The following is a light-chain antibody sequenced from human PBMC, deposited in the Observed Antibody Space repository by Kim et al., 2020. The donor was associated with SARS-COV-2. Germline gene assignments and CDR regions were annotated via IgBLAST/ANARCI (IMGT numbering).Light chain of an antibody. V-gene: IGLV2-14*01. CDR1: SSDIGGYNS. J-gene: IGLJ3*02. CDR3: SSITTSAAWV. CDR2: DVT. Sequence: QSALTQPASVSGSPGQSITISCTGTSSDIGGYNSVFWYQQYPGKAPKLMIYDVTKRPSGVSNRFSGSKYGNTASLTISGLQAEDEADFYCSSITTSAAWVFGGGTQLTVL.